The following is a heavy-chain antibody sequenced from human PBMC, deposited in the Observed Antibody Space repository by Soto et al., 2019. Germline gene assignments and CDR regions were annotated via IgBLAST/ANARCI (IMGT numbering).Heavy chain of an antibody. CDR1: GFTLNSFF. CDR3: VRDKDSRGYSVFNH. D-gene: IGHD3-22*01. CDR2: INNDGSST. Sequence: GGSLRLSCAASGFTLNSFFMHWVRQAPGKGLMWVSRINNDGSSTTYADSVKGRFTISRDNAKNTLYLQMNSLGAEDTAVYFCVRDKDSRGYSVFNHWGQVDQVTVSS. J-gene: IGHJ4*02. V-gene: IGHV3-74*01.